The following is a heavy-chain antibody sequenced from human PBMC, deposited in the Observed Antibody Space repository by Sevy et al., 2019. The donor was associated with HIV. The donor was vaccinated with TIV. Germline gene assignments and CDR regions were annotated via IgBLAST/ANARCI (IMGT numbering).Heavy chain of an antibody. CDR2: IYTGGST. J-gene: IGHJ2*01. CDR3: ARDHGGVQDWYFDL. V-gene: IGHV3-53*01. Sequence: GGSLRLSCGASGFTVSNNYMSWVRQAPGKGLEWVSVIYTGGSTYYVDSVEGRFTMSRDDSKNTVYLEMNNLSAEDTAIYYCARDHGGVQDWYFDLWGRGTLVTVSS. CDR1: GFTVSNNY. D-gene: IGHD2-8*02.